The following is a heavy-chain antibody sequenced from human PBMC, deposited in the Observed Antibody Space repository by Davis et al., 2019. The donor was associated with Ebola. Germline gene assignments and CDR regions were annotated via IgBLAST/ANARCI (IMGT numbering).Heavy chain of an antibody. D-gene: IGHD5-12*01. CDR1: GFTFSSYA. CDR2: ISGSGGST. J-gene: IGHJ4*02. V-gene: IGHV3-23*01. Sequence: GGSLRLSCAASGFTFSSYAMSWVRQAPGKGLEWVSAISGSGGSTYYADSVKGRFTISRDNSKNTLYLQMNSLRAEETAVYYCARDLGRVATIGFDYWGQGTLVTVSS. CDR3: ARDLGRVATIGFDY.